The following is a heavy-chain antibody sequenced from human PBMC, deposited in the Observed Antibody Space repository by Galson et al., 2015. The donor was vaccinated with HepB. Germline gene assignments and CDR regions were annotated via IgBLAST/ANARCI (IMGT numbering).Heavy chain of an antibody. D-gene: IGHD3-22*01. CDR1: GFTFSSYA. CDR2: ISGSGDRT. Sequence: SLRLSCAASGFTFSSYAMSWVRQAPGKGLEWVSGISGSGDRTYYADSVKGRFTISRDNSENTLYLQMNSLRAEDTAVYYCAKSQDSNGYIVRNSDHWGQGTLLTVSS. V-gene: IGHV3-23*01. J-gene: IGHJ4*02. CDR3: AKSQDSNGYIVRNSDH.